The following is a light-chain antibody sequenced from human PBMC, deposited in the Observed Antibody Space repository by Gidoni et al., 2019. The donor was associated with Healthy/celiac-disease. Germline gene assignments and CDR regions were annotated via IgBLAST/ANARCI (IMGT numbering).Light chain of an antibody. V-gene: IGKV3-11*01. CDR1: QSVSSY. CDR2: DAS. J-gene: IGKJ3*01. CDR3: QQRRNWRSGIT. Sequence: DIQLTQSPSTLSLSPGERATLSCRASQSVSSYLAWYQQKPGQAPKLLIYDASNRDTGIPATSRCSGCGTDLTLTISSLEPEDFAVYSCQQRRNWRSGITFGPGTKVDIK.